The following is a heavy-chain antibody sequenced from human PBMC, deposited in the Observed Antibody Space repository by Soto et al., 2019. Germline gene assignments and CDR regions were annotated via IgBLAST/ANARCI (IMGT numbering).Heavy chain of an antibody. CDR2: INPSGGST. V-gene: IGHV1-46*01. Sequence: QVQLVQSGAEVKKPGASVKVSCKASGYTFTSYYMHWVRQAPGQGLEWMGIINPSGGSTSYAQKFQGIVTMTRDTSTSTVYMELSSLRSEDTAVYYCARDCGFTGTKDYWGQGTLFTVSS. CDR1: GYTFTSYY. D-gene: IGHD1-7*01. CDR3: ARDCGFTGTKDY. J-gene: IGHJ4*02.